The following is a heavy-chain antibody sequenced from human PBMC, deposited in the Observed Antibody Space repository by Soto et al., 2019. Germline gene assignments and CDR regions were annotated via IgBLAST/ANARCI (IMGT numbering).Heavy chain of an antibody. CDR2: IYYTGST. Sequence: SETLSPTCTVSGDSINNYYWSWIRQPPGKRLEWIGYIYYTGSTTYNPSLESRVTMSVETSKNQFSLKRSSVNAADTAVYYCAKYRRTEAEGFTLDYWGRGTLVTVSS. CDR1: GDSINNYY. V-gene: IGHV4-59*01. D-gene: IGHD6-13*01. J-gene: IGHJ4*02. CDR3: AKYRRTEAEGFTLDY.